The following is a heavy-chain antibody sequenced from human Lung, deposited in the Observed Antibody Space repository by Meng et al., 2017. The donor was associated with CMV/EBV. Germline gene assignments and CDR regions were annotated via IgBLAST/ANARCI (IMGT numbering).Heavy chain of an antibody. J-gene: IGHJ4*02. Sequence: GGSLRLXCTASGFTFGDYAMSWVRQAPGKGLEWVGFIRSKAYGGTTEYAASVKGRFTISRDDSKSIAYLQMNSLKTEDTAVYYCTRVGTYYYDSSGYYLREEGYFDYWGQGTLVTVSS. CDR1: GFTFGDYA. D-gene: IGHD3-22*01. V-gene: IGHV3-49*04. CDR3: TRVGTYYYDSSGYYLREEGYFDY. CDR2: IRSKAYGGTT.